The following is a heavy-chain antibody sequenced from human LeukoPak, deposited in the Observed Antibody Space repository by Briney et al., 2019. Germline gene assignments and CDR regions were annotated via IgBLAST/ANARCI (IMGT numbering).Heavy chain of an antibody. CDR3: ARARGRTTRH. D-gene: IGHD2/OR15-2a*01. J-gene: IGHJ4*02. CDR2: ISSSSSYI. V-gene: IGHV3-21*01. Sequence: GRSLRLSCAASGFTFSSYSMNCVRQAPGQGLEWVASISSSSSYIYYADSVKGRFTISRDNAKNSLYLQMNSLRAEDTAVYYCARARGRTTRHWGQGTLVTVSS. CDR1: GFTFSSYS.